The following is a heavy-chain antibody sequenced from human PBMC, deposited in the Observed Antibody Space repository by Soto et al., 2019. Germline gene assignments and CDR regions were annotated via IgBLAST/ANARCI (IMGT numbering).Heavy chain of an antibody. V-gene: IGHV3-7*01. D-gene: IGHD2-2*03. CDR3: ARDSGYRSVDV. CDR2: IKRDGTQK. J-gene: IGHJ6*04. CDR1: GFTFTSYW. Sequence: EVQLVESGGGLVQPGGSLRLSCTSSGFTFTSYWMAWVRQAPGNGLEWVALIKRDGTQKFYVDSVRGRFTISRDNAQNSLYLQMNSLRAEDTAVYYCARDSGYRSVDVWDKGTTVTVSS.